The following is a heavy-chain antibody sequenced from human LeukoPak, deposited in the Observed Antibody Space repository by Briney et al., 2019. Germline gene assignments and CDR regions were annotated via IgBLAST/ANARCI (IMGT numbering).Heavy chain of an antibody. J-gene: IGHJ3*02. CDR2: IIPIFGTA. D-gene: IGHD3-10*01. CDR1: GGTFSSYA. Sequence: ASVTVSCKASGGTFSSYAISWVRQAPGQGLEWMGGIIPIFGTANYAQKFQGRVTITTDESTSTAYMELSSLRSEDTAVYYCAREVTMVRGVIHSDAFDIWGQGTMVTVSS. V-gene: IGHV1-69*05. CDR3: AREVTMVRGVIHSDAFDI.